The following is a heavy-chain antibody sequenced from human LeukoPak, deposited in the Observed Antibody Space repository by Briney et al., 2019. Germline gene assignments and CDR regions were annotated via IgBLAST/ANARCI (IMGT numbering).Heavy chain of an antibody. CDR1: GGSFSAYY. V-gene: IGHV4-34*01. D-gene: IGHD2-2*01. Sequence: SETLSLTCAVYGGSFSAYYWSWIRQPPGKGLEWIGEINHSGNTNYNPSLESRVTISVDTSKNQFSLKLSSVTAADTAVYYCARGRGDIVVVPAAVREPAFHYRGQGTLVTVSS. CDR3: ARGRGDIVVVPAAVREPAFHY. CDR2: INHSGNT. J-gene: IGHJ4*02.